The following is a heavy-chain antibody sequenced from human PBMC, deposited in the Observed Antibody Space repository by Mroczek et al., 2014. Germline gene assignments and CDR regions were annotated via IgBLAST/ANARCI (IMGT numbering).Heavy chain of an antibody. CDR3: ARGYYDSSGYYATWPQPLDY. CDR2: IYTSGST. J-gene: IGHJ4*02. CDR1: GGSISSYY. Sequence: QVQLVQSGPGLVKPSETLSLTCTVSGGSISSYYWSWIRQPAGKGLEWIGRIYTSGSTNYNPSLKSRVTMSVDTSKNQFSLKLSSVTAADTAVYYCARGYYDSSGYYATWPQPLDYWGQGTLVTVSS. D-gene: IGHD3-22*01. V-gene: IGHV4-4*07.